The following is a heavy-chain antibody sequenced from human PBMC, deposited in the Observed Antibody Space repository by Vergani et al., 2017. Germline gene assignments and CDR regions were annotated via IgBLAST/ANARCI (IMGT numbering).Heavy chain of an antibody. CDR2: INHSGST. V-gene: IGHV4-34*01. CDR3: ARGRRYSSSSPIYYYYMDV. J-gene: IGHJ6*03. Sequence: QVQLQQWGAGLLKPSETLSLTCAVYGGSFSGYYWSWIRQPPGKGLEWIGEINHSGSTNYNPSLKSRVTISVDTSKNKFSLKLSSVTAADTAVYYCARGRRYSSSSPIYYYYMDVWGKGTTVTVSS. D-gene: IGHD6-6*01. CDR1: GGSFSGYY.